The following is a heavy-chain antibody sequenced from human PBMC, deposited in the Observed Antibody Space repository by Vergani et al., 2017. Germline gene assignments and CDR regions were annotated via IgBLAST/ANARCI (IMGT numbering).Heavy chain of an antibody. CDR3: AREDSSGWYAAFDI. D-gene: IGHD6-19*01. CDR1: GFTFSSYG. V-gene: IGHV3-33*01. Sequence: QVQLVESGGGVVQPGRSLRLSCAASGFTFSSYGMHWVRQAPGKGLEWVAVIWYGGSNKYYADSVKGRFTISRDNSKNTLYLQMNSLRAEDTAVYYCAREDSSGWYAAFDIWGQGTMVTVSS. CDR2: IWYGGSNK. J-gene: IGHJ3*02.